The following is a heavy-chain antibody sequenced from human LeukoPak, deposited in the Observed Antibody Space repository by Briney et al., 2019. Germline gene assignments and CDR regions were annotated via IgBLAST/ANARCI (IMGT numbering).Heavy chain of an antibody. CDR3: ARSRKVVVVTAILDAFDI. Sequence: ASVKVSCKASGYTFTGYYMHWVRQAPGQGLEWMGWINPNSGGTNYAQKFQGRVTMTRDTSISTAYMELSRLRSEDTAVYYCARSRKVVVVTAILDAFDIWGQGTMVTVSS. D-gene: IGHD2-21*02. CDR2: INPNSGGT. J-gene: IGHJ3*02. CDR1: GYTFTGYY. V-gene: IGHV1-2*02.